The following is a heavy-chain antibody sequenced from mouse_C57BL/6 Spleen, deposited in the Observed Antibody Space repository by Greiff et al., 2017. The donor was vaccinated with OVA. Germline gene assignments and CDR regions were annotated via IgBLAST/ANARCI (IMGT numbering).Heavy chain of an antibody. Sequence: QVQLKESGAELVRPGASVKLSCKASGYTFTDYYINWVKQRPGQGLEWIARIYPGSGNTYYNEKFKGKATLTAEKSSSTAYMQLSSLTSEDSAVYFCARSGYSNHFDYWGQGTTLTVSS. CDR3: ARSGYSNHFDY. D-gene: IGHD2-5*01. V-gene: IGHV1-76*01. CDR1: GYTFTDYY. J-gene: IGHJ2*01. CDR2: IYPGSGNT.